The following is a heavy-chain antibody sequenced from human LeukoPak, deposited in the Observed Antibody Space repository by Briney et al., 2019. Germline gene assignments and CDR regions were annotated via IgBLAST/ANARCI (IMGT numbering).Heavy chain of an antibody. D-gene: IGHD3-10*01. CDR2: IYYSGST. Sequence: SETLSLTCTVSGGSVSSDFYYWTWIRQPPGKGLEWIGYIYYSGSTKYNPSLKSRVTISVDKSKNQFSLRLNSVTAADTAVYYCARDWGIPMVPGSTGFDYWGQGTLVTVSS. CDR1: GGSVSSDFYY. J-gene: IGHJ4*02. V-gene: IGHV4-61*01. CDR3: ARDWGIPMVPGSTGFDY.